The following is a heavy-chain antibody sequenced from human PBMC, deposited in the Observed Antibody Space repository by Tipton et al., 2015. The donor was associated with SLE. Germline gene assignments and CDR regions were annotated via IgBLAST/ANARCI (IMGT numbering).Heavy chain of an antibody. CDR2: ISAYNGNT. J-gene: IGHJ6*02. D-gene: IGHD2-15*01. CDR3: ARVDVVVVAAIPYYYGMDV. CDR1: GYTFTNYG. Sequence: QLVQSGPEVKKPGASVKVSCKASGYTFTNYGISWVRQAPGQGLEWMGWISAYNGNTNYAQKLQGRVTMTTDTSTSTAYMELRSLRSDDTAVYYCARVDVVVVAAIPYYYGMDVWGQGTTVTVSS. V-gene: IGHV1-18*01.